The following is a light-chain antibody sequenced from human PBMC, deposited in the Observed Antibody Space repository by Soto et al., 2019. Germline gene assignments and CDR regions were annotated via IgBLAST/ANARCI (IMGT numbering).Light chain of an antibody. CDR3: MQALQTPLT. Sequence: EIVMTQSPLSLSVTPGESASISCRSSQSRLHSNGYSYFDWYLQKPGQSPQLLIYLGSNRASGVPDRFSGSGSGTDFTLKISRVEAEDVGVYYCMQALQTPLTFGQGTRLEIK. J-gene: IGKJ5*01. CDR1: QSRLHSNGYSY. V-gene: IGKV2-28*01. CDR2: LGS.